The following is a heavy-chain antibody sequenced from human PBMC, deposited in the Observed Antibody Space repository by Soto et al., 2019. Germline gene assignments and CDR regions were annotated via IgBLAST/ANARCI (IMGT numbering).Heavy chain of an antibody. D-gene: IGHD3-10*01. J-gene: IGHJ6*02. CDR2: IWYDGSNK. Sequence: GGSLRLSCAASGFTFSSYGMHWVRQAPGKGLEWVAVIWYDGSNKYYADSVKGRFTISRDNSKNTLYLQMNSLRAEDTAVYYCARDQGITMARGVYYGMDVWGQGTTVTVSS. CDR3: ARDQGITMARGVYYGMDV. CDR1: GFTFSSYG. V-gene: IGHV3-33*01.